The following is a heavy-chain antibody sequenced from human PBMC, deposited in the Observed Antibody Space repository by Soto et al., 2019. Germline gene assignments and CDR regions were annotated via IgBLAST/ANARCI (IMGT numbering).Heavy chain of an antibody. V-gene: IGHV1-69*04. CDR1: GGTFSSYT. D-gene: IGHD5-12*01. Sequence: GASVKVSCKASGGTFSSYTISWVRQAPGQGLEWMGRIIPILGIANYAQKFQGRVTITADKSTSTAYMELSSLRSEDTAVYYCARDPGSGYDFPKFDYWGQGTLVTVSS. J-gene: IGHJ4*02. CDR3: ARDPGSGYDFPKFDY. CDR2: IIPILGIA.